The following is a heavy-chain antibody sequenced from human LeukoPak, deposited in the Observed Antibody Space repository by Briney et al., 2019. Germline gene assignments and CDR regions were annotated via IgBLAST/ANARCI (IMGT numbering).Heavy chain of an antibody. V-gene: IGHV3-23*01. CDR3: AARPTSAAVAPSDF. J-gene: IGHJ4*02. Sequence: GGTLRLSCAASGFTFTTYSMGWVRQAPGKGLEWVSAISGSGDGTYYADSVKGRFTISRDNSKSMLYLEMNSLRAEDTATYYCAARPTSAAVAPSDFWGQGTLVTVSS. CDR2: ISGSGDGT. CDR1: GFTFTTYS. D-gene: IGHD6-19*01.